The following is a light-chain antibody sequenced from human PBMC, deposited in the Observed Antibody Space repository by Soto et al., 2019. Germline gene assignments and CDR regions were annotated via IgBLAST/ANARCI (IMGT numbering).Light chain of an antibody. Sequence: ETVLTQSPGTLSLSPGERATLSCRASQNIHNNYLAWYQQKPGQAPRLLIYDISTRATGIPDRFSGSGSGTDFTLTISRLEREDFAVYYCQRFDTAKTFGQGNKVEI. CDR1: QNIHNNY. V-gene: IGKV3-20*01. CDR2: DIS. CDR3: QRFDTAKT. J-gene: IGKJ1*01.